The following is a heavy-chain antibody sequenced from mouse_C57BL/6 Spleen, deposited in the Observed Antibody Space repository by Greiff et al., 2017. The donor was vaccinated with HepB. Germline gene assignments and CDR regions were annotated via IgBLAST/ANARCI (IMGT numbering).Heavy chain of an antibody. D-gene: IGHD1-1*01. J-gene: IGHJ3*01. V-gene: IGHV1-18*01. CDR2: INPNNGGT. Sequence: VQLQQSGPELVKPGASVKIPCKASGYTFTDYNMDWVKQSHGKSLEWIGDINPNNGGTIYNQKFKGKATLTVDKSSSTAYMELRSLTSEDTAVYYCARSSTTVVAPFAYWGQGTLVTVSA. CDR3: ARSSTTVVAPFAY. CDR1: GYTFTDYN.